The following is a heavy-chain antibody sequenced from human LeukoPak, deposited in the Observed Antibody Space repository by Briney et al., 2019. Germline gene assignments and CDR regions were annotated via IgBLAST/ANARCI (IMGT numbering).Heavy chain of an antibody. CDR3: ARDRFPEGNDAFDI. V-gene: IGHV3-21*04. D-gene: IGHD1-14*01. J-gene: IGHJ3*02. CDR2: ISSSSSYI. CDR1: GFTFSSYS. Sequence: GGSLRLSCAASGFTFSSYSMNWVRQAPGKGLEWVSSISSSSSYIYYADSVKGRFTISRDNAKNSLYLQMDSLRAEDTALYYCARDRFPEGNDAFDIWGQGTMVTVSS.